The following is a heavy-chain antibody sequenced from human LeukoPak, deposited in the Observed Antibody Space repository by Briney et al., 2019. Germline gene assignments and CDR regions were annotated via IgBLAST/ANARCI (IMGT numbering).Heavy chain of an antibody. CDR1: GGSVSSYY. Sequence: KPSETLSLTCTVSGGSVSSYYLSCIRQPAGKGLEWIGRIYGTVTTYNPSLVGRVTLSVDTSNNHFSLKLRSVTAADTAIYYCARDSGTTGEVKFDPWGQGTLVTVSS. J-gene: IGHJ5*02. D-gene: IGHD3-10*01. V-gene: IGHV4-4*07. CDR2: IYGTVT. CDR3: ARDSGTTGEVKFDP.